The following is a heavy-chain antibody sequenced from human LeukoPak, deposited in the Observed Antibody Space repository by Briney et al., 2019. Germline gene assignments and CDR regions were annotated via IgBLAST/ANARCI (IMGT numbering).Heavy chain of an antibody. CDR2: IYYTGTT. V-gene: IGHV4-59*01. J-gene: IGHJ4*02. Sequence: NPSETLSLTCTVSGGSISSYYWSWIRQPPGKGLEWIGYIYYTGTTNYNPSLKSRVTVSVDTSRSQFSLKLSSVTAADTAVYYCARSRTYGDYFPYWGQGTLVTVSS. D-gene: IGHD4-17*01. CDR3: ARSRTYGDYFPY. CDR1: GGSISSYY.